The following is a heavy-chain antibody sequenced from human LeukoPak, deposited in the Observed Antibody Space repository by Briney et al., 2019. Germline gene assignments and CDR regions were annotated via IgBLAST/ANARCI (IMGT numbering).Heavy chain of an antibody. CDR3: ARDGIRSSWLGNWFDP. D-gene: IGHD6-13*01. J-gene: IGHJ5*02. V-gene: IGHV3-11*01. CDR2: ISSSGSTI. CDR1: GFTFSDYY. Sequence: GGSLRLSCAASGFTFSDYYMSWIRQAPGKGLEWVSYISSSGSTIYYADSVRGRFTISRDNAKNFLYLQINSLRAEDTAFYHCARDGIRSSWLGNWFDPWGQGTLVTVSS.